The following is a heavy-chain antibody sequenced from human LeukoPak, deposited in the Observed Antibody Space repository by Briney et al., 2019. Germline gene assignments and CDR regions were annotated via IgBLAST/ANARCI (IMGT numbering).Heavy chain of an antibody. V-gene: IGHV3-48*01. Sequence: GGSLRLSCAASGFSFSTYGMNWVRQDPGKGLEWISYITTDSRTIYYADSVKGRFTISRDNAKNSLYLQMNSLRAEDTAVYYCARDYGDYAYFDYWGQGTLVTVSS. CDR3: ARDYGDYAYFDY. D-gene: IGHD4-17*01. J-gene: IGHJ4*02. CDR2: ITTDSRTI. CDR1: GFSFSTYG.